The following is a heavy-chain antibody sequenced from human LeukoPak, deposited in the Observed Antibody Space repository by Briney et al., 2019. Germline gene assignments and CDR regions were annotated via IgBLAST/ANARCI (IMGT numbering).Heavy chain of an antibody. CDR2: IRYDGSNK. V-gene: IGHV3-30*02. J-gene: IGHJ4*02. CDR1: GFTLSSYG. Sequence: GGPLRLSCAASGFTLSSYGMHWVRQAPGKGLEWVAFIRYDGSNKYYADSVKGRFTISRDNSKNTLYLQMNSLRAEDTAVYYCAKLVDYYGSGSYIGIDYWGQGTLVTVSS. D-gene: IGHD3-10*01. CDR3: AKLVDYYGSGSYIGIDY.